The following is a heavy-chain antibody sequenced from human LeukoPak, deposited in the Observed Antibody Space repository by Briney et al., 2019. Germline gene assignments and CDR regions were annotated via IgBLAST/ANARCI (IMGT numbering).Heavy chain of an antibody. CDR2: ISWNSGSI. D-gene: IGHD6-13*01. V-gene: IGHV3-9*01. CDR3: AKDISLGFRWSTFDF. Sequence: SGGSLRLSCAASGFTFSSYGMTWVRQAPGKGLEWVSGISWNSGSIGYADSVKGRFTISRDNAKNSLYLQMNSLRAEDTAFYYCAKDISLGFRWSTFDFWGQGTLVTVSS. CDR1: GFTFSSYG. J-gene: IGHJ4*02.